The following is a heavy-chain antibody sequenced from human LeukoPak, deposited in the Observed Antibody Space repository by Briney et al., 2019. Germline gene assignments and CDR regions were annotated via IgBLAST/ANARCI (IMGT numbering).Heavy chain of an antibody. CDR3: ARVKVAYYDFWSGYEPVNVFDI. CDR2: INSDGSST. CDR1: GFTFSNYW. J-gene: IGHJ3*02. D-gene: IGHD3-3*01. V-gene: IGHV3-74*01. Sequence: GGSLRLSCAASGFTFSNYWIHWVRQAPGKGLVWVSGINSDGSSTSYADSVKGRFTISGDNAKNTLYLQMNSLRPEDTAVYYCARVKVAYYDFWSGYEPVNVFDIWGQGKMVTVSS.